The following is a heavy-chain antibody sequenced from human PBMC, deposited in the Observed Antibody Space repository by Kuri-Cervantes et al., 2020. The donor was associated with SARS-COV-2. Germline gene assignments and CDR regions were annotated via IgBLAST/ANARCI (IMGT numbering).Heavy chain of an antibody. V-gene: IGHV1-24*01. CDR3: VTDLTANNWDPDAFDA. CDR1: GYTLSESS. CDR2: YHPDDGET. J-gene: IGHJ3*01. D-gene: IGHD1-1*01. Sequence: ASVKVSCKVSGYTLSESSIHWVRQPPGQGLEWMGGYHPDDGETFYAQKFQGRVTMTEDTSTDTAYMELSSLGSEDTAVYYCVTDLTANNWDPDAFDAWGQGTMVTVSS.